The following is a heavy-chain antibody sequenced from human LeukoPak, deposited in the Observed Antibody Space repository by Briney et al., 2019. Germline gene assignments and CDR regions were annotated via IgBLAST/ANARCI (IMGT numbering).Heavy chain of an antibody. CDR3: ARGWYYDSSGSPFYAFDI. J-gene: IGHJ3*02. D-gene: IGHD3-22*01. CDR2: IYHSGST. Sequence: PSETLSLTCTVSGGSISSGGYYWSWIRQPPGKGLEWIGYIYHSGSTYYNPSLKSRVIISVDTSKNQFSLKLSSVTAADTAVYYCARGWYYDSSGSPFYAFDIWGQGTMVTVSS. V-gene: IGHV4-30-2*01. CDR1: GGSISSGGYY.